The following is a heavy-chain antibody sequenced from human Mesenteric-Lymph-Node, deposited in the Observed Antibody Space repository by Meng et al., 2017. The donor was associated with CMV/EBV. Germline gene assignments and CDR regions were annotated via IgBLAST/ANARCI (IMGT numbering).Heavy chain of an antibody. Sequence: GGSLRLSCAASGFTFSRCWMSWVRQAPGKGLEWVANIKQDGNEKYYVDSVRGRFTISRDNAKNSLYLEMNSLRAEDTAVYYCARDVESSGYWNWFDPWGQGTLVTVSS. D-gene: IGHD3-22*01. CDR1: GFTFSRCW. CDR3: ARDVESSGYWNWFDP. V-gene: IGHV3-7*01. CDR2: IKQDGNEK. J-gene: IGHJ5*02.